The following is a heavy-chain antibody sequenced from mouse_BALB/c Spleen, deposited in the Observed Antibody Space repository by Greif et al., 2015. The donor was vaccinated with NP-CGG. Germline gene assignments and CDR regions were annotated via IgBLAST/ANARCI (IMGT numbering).Heavy chain of an antibody. CDR2: INPSNGGT. J-gene: IGHJ2*01. Sequence: QVQLKESGAELVKPGASVKLSCKASGYTFTSYYMYWVKQRPGQGLEWIGEINPSNGGTNFNEKFKSKATMTVDKSSSTAYMHLSSLPSEGSSVYYCTSRYFYFDSWGQGTTLTVSS. V-gene: IGHV1S81*02. CDR3: TSRYFYFDS. CDR1: GYTFTSYY.